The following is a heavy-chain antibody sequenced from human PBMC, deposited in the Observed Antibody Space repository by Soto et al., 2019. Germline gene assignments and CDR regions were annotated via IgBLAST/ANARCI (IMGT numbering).Heavy chain of an antibody. CDR3: ARLQAYTYGPGAYFDY. D-gene: IGHD5-18*01. Sequence: GASVKVSCKASGYTFTSYGISWVRQAPGKGLEWVSAISGSGGSTDYVDSVKGRFTISRDNSKNTLYLQMNSLRAEDTAVYYCARLQAYTYGPGAYFDYWGQGTLVTVSS. CDR1: GYTFTSYG. CDR2: ISGSGGST. V-gene: IGHV3-23*01. J-gene: IGHJ4*02.